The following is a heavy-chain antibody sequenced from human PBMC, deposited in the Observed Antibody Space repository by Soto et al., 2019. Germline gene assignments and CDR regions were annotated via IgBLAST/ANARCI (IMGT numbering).Heavy chain of an antibody. CDR2: IIPIFGTA. D-gene: IGHD3-10*01. CDR1: GGTFSSYA. Sequence: SVKVSCKASGGTFSSYAISWVRQAPGQGLEWMGGIIPIFGTANYAQKFQGRVTITADESTSTAYMELNSPRAEDTAVYYCARETTMVRGALYWGQGTLVTVSS. J-gene: IGHJ4*02. V-gene: IGHV1-69*13. CDR3: ARETTMVRGALY.